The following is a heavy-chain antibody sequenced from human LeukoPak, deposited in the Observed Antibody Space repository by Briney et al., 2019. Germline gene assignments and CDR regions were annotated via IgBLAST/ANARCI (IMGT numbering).Heavy chain of an antibody. J-gene: IGHJ4*02. D-gene: IGHD5-18*01. V-gene: IGHV1-2*02. CDR2: INPNTGDT. Sequence: SSVQVSCKTSGYTFTGYCIHWVRQAPGQGLEWMGWINPNTGDTNSAQRFQGRVTLTRDTSISTAYMELSRLRSDDTAVYWCARVVGQGTAMPSRDYFDYWGQGTLVTVSS. CDR3: ARVVGQGTAMPSRDYFDY. CDR1: GYTFTGYC.